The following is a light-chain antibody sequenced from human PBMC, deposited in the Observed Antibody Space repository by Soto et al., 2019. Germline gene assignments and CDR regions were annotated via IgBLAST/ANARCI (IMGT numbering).Light chain of an antibody. CDR2: DAS. CDR3: QQFSSDPLS. J-gene: IGKJ4*01. Sequence: VFSRSVGNRFLYRGERDILSCRASQPVRNTYLAWYQQKPGQAPRLPTSDASSRATGIPDRFSCGESGTDFALAISSREPEDFAVYNYQQFSSDPLSFAGGTKADI. CDR1: QPVRNTY. V-gene: IGKV3-20*01.